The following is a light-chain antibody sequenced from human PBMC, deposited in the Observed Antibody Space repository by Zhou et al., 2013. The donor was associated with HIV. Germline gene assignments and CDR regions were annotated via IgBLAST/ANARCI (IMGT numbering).Light chain of an antibody. CDR3: QQSYTTPRT. J-gene: IGKJ4*01. V-gene: IGKV1-8*01. CDR2: GAS. CDR1: QGISTY. Sequence: AIRLTQSPSSLSASTGDRVTITCRASQGISTYLAWYQQKPGKAPRFLIYGASSLQSGIPSRFSGSGSGTDFTLTISCLQSEDFATYFCQQSYTTPRTFGGGRRWTS.